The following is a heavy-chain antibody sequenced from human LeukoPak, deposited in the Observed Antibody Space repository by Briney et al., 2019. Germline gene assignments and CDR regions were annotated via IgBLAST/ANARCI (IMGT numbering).Heavy chain of an antibody. CDR1: GFTFSSYG. CDR2: ISYDGSNK. V-gene: IGHV3-30*18. D-gene: IGHD3-3*01. Sequence: GRSLRLSCAASGFTFSSYGMHWVRQAPGKGLEWVAVISYDGSNKYYADSVKGRFTISRDNSKNTLYLQMNSLRAEDTAVYYCAKEPYYDFWSGYLLDYWGQGTLVTVSS. CDR3: AKEPYYDFWSGYLLDY. J-gene: IGHJ4*02.